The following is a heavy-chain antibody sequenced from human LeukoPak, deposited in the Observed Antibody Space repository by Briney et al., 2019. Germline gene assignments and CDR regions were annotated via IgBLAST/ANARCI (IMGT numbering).Heavy chain of an antibody. V-gene: IGHV1-69*04. CDR3: ARDNSRSGYYYGSDY. J-gene: IGHJ4*02. Sequence: GASVKVSCKASGGTFSSYAISWVRQAPGQGLEWMGRIMPILGIANYAQKFQGRVTITADKSTSTAYMELSSLRSEDTAVYYCARDNSRSGYYYGSDYWGQGTLVTVSS. CDR2: IMPILGIA. D-gene: IGHD3-22*01. CDR1: GGTFSSYA.